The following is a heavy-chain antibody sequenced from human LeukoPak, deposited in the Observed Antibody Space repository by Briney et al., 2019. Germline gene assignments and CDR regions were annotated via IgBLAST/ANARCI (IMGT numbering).Heavy chain of an antibody. D-gene: IGHD6-13*01. V-gene: IGHV4-30-4*08. J-gene: IGHJ4*02. Sequence: SQTLSLTCTVSGGSISSGDYYWSWIRQPPGKGLEWIGYIYYSGSTYYNPSLKSRVTISVDTSKNQFSLKLSPVTAADTAVYYCAREGEIAAAGTFRHWGQGTLVTVSS. CDR2: IYYSGST. CDR3: AREGEIAAAGTFRH. CDR1: GGSISSGDYY.